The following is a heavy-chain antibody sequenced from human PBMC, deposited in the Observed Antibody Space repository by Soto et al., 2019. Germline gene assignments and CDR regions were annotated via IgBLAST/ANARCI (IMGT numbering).Heavy chain of an antibody. CDR2: INPNSGGT. CDR1: GYTFTGYY. CDR3: ARVFPPRLYCSGGSCPFDY. V-gene: IGHV1-2*02. J-gene: IGHJ4*02. Sequence: QVQLVQSGAEVKKPGASVKVSCKASGYTFTGYYMHWVRQAPGQGLEWMGWINPNSGGTNYAQKFQGRVTMTRDTSISTAYMELRRLRSDDTAVYYCARVFPPRLYCSGGSCPFDYWGQGTLVTVSS. D-gene: IGHD2-15*01.